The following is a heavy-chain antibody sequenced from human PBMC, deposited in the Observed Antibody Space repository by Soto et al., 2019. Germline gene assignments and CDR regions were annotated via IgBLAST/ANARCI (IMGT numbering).Heavy chain of an antibody. J-gene: IGHJ5*02. D-gene: IGHD6-19*01. V-gene: IGHV4-34*01. CDR3: ERAGRQWLKWFDT. CDR2: INHSGST. CDR1: GGSFSGYY. Sequence: SETMSLTCAVYGGSFSGYYWSWIRQPPGKGLEWIGEINHSGSTNYNPSLKSRVTISVDTSKNQFSLKLSSVTAADTAVYYCERAGRQWLKWFDTWGQGTLVT.